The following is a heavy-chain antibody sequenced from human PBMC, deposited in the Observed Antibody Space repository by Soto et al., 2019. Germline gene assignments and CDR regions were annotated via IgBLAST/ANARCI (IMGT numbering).Heavy chain of an antibody. CDR2: IKSKTDGGTT. V-gene: IGHV3-15*07. D-gene: IGHD2-2*01. CDR3: TSCTSCYAWYYYGMDV. CDR1: GFTFSNAW. J-gene: IGHJ6*04. Sequence: GGSLRLSCAASGFTFSNAWMNWVRQAPGKGLEWVGRIKSKTDGGTTDYAAPVKGRFTISRDDSKNTLYLQMNSLKTEDTAVYYCTSCTSCYAWYYYGMDVWGKGTTVTVSS.